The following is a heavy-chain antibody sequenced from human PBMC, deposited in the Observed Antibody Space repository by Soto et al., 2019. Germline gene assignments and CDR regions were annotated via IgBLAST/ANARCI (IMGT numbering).Heavy chain of an antibody. CDR2: LYWDDDK. J-gene: IGHJ4*02. D-gene: IGHD3-10*01. Sequence: QITLKESGPTLVKPTQTLTLTCTFSGFSLSTSGVGVGWIRQPPGKALEWLALLYWDDDKRYSPSLKSRLTITKDTSNNQVVLTMTNMDPVDTATYYCAHISVLLLWFGESLWVDYWGQGTLVTVSS. CDR3: AHISVLLLWFGESLWVDY. V-gene: IGHV2-5*02. CDR1: GFSLSTSGVG.